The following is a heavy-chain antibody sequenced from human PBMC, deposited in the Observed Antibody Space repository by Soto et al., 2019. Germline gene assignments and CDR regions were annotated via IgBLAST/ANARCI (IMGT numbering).Heavy chain of an antibody. J-gene: IGHJ5*02. V-gene: IGHV4-59*08. CDR3: ARHEHGSSSWFEP. D-gene: IGHD6-6*01. CDR1: GGSISSYY. Sequence: SETLSLTCTVSGGSISSYYWSWIRQPPGKGLEWIGYIYYSGSTNYNPSLKSRVTISVDTSKNQFSLKLSSVTAADTAVYYCARHEHGSSSWFEPWGQGTLVTVSS. CDR2: IYYSGST.